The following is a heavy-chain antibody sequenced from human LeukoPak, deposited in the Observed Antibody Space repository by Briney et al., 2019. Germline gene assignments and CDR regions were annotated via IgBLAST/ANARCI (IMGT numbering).Heavy chain of an antibody. D-gene: IGHD6-13*01. J-gene: IGHJ5*02. Sequence: GGSLRLSCAASGFTFSSYAMGWVRQAPGKGLEWVAFIRYDGSNKYYADSVKGRFTISRDNSKNTLYLQMNSLRAEDTAVYYCAKDQRVSRNWFDPWGQGTLVTVSS. CDR2: IRYDGSNK. CDR1: GFTFSSYA. V-gene: IGHV3-30*02. CDR3: AKDQRVSRNWFDP.